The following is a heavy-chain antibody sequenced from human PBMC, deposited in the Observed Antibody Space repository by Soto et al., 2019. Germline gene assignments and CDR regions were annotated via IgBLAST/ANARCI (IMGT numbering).Heavy chain of an antibody. CDR1: GYTFTDYY. Sequence: QVQMVQSGAEVKKPGDSVKVSCKASGYTFTDYYMHWVRQAPGQGFEWVGGINPESGNPKYVPKFQGRVTVTRDTASSTADRELNRLTSDDTAVYYCASEDCRNTNCLKGFDYWGQGTLVTVSS. J-gene: IGHJ4*02. V-gene: IGHV1-2*02. CDR2: INPESGNP. D-gene: IGHD2-15*01. CDR3: ASEDCRNTNCLKGFDY.